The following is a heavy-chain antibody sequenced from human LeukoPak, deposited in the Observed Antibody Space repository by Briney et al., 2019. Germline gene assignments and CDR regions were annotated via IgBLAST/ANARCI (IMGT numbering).Heavy chain of an antibody. CDR2: IIPIFGTA. Sequence: ASVKVSCEASGGTFSSYAISWVRQAPGQGLEWMGGIIPIFGTANYAQKFQGRVTITADESTSTAYMELSSLRSEDTAVYYCARPSIAAAGTLLQHWGQGTLVTVSS. CDR1: GGTFSSYA. CDR3: ARPSIAAAGTLLQH. J-gene: IGHJ1*01. D-gene: IGHD6-13*01. V-gene: IGHV1-69*13.